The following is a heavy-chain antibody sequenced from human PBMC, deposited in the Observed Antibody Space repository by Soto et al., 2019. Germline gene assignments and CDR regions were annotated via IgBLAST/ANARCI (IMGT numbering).Heavy chain of an antibody. CDR3: ARRLQVRWLPAATRVGYYYYGMDV. CDR1: GGSISSSSYY. Sequence: QLQLQESGPGLVKPSETLSLTCTVSGGSISSSSYYWGWIRQPPGKGLEWIGRIYYSGSTYYNPSLKSRVTISVDTSKNQFSLMLSSVTAADTAVYYCARRLQVRWLPAATRVGYYYYGMDVWGQGTTVTVSS. J-gene: IGHJ6*02. D-gene: IGHD2-2*01. V-gene: IGHV4-39*01. CDR2: IYYSGST.